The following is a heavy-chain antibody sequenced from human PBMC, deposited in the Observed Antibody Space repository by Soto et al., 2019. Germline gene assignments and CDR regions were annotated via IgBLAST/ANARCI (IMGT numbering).Heavy chain of an antibody. J-gene: IGHJ5*02. CDR1: GFTLSSYA. D-gene: IGHD3-3*01. V-gene: IGHV3-23*01. CDR2: ISGNGGT. CDR3: TKLRDYDFWSGYYTGDTSFDP. Sequence: GGSLRLSCAASGFTLSSYAVSWVRQAPGKGLEWVSAISGNGGTYSADSVKGRFAISRDNSKNTLYLQMNSLRVEDTAVYYCTKLRDYDFWSGYYTGDTSFDPWGQGTLVTVSS.